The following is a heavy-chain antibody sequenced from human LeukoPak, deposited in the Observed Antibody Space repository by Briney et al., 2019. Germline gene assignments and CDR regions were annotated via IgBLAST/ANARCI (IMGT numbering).Heavy chain of an antibody. CDR3: AREYSSSWYPYYFDY. V-gene: IGHV3-48*04. Sequence: GGSLRLSCAASGFTFSSYSMNWVRQAPGKGLEWVSYISSSSSTIYYADSVKGRFTISRDNAKNSLYLQMNSLRAEDTAVYYCAREYSSSWYPYYFDYWGQGTLVTVSS. CDR2: ISSSSSTI. D-gene: IGHD6-13*01. CDR1: GFTFSSYS. J-gene: IGHJ4*02.